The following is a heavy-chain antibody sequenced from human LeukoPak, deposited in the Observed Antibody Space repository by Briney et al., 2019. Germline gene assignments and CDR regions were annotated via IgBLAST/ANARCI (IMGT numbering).Heavy chain of an antibody. D-gene: IGHD2-2*01. J-gene: IGHJ4*02. CDR1: GYSISSGYY. CDR2: IYHSGST. V-gene: IGHV4-38-2*01. Sequence: SETLSLTCAVSGYSISSGYYWGWRRQPPGKGQEWIGSIYHSGSTYYNPSLKRRVTISVDTSKNQFSLKLSSVTAAATAVYYCARLTGYCSSTSCYYFDYWGQGTLVTVSS. CDR3: ARLTGYCSSTSCYYFDY.